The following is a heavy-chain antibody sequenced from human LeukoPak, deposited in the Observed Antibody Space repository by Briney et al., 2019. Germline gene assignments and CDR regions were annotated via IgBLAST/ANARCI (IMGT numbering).Heavy chain of an antibody. CDR2: ISYDGSNK. CDR3: AKDRWLVRYYFDY. CDR1: GFTFSSYG. V-gene: IGHV3-30*18. Sequence: GGSLRLSCAASGFTFSSYGMPWVRQAPGKGLEWVAVISYDGSNKYYADSVKGRFTISRDNSKNTLYLQMNSLRAEDTAVYYCAKDRWLVRYYFDYWGQGTLVTVSS. J-gene: IGHJ4*02. D-gene: IGHD6-19*01.